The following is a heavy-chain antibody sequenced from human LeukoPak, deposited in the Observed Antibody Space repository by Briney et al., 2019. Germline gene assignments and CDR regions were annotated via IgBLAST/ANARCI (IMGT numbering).Heavy chain of an antibody. V-gene: IGHV4-39*07. J-gene: IGHJ5*02. D-gene: IGHD6-13*01. CDR2: IYYSGST. CDR1: GGSISSSSYY. Sequence: PSETLSLNCTVSGGSISSSSYYWGWIRQPPGKGLEWIGRIYYSGSTYYNPSLKSRVTISVDTSKNQFSLKLSSVTAADTAVYYCARVTGAPAAGKLNWFDPWGQGTLVTVSS. CDR3: ARVTGAPAAGKLNWFDP.